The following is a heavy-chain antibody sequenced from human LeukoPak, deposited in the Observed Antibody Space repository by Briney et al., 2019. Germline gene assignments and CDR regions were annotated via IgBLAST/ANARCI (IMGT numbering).Heavy chain of an antibody. V-gene: IGHV3-30*02. CDR2: IRYDGSSK. J-gene: IGHJ4*02. CDR1: GFTFSNYA. D-gene: IGHD6-13*01. CDR3: ARETPYSSSWTVFDY. Sequence: PGGSLRLSCAASGFTFSNYAMHWVRQAPGKGLEWLAYIRYDGSSKYYADFVKGRFTISRDYSKNTLYLQMNSLRAEDTAVYYCARETPYSSSWTVFDYWGQGTLVTVSS.